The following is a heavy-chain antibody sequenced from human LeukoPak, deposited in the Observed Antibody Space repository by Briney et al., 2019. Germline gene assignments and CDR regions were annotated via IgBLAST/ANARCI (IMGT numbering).Heavy chain of an antibody. D-gene: IGHD3-22*01. CDR1: GGSISSYY. CDR2: IYTSGST. Sequence: SETLSLTWTVSGGSISSYYWSWIRQPAGKGLESIGRIYTSGSTNYNPSLKSRVTMSVDTSKNQFSLKLSSVTAADTAVYYRARMGYYYDSSGYWEYFQHWGQGTLVTVSS. CDR3: ARMGYYYDSSGYWEYFQH. J-gene: IGHJ1*01. V-gene: IGHV4-4*07.